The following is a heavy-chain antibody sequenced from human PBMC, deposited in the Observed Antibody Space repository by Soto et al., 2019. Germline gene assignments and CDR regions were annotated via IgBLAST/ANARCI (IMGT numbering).Heavy chain of an antibody. CDR2: IIPILGIA. Sequence: ASVKVSCKASGGTFSSYTISWVRQAPGQGLEWMGRIIPILGIANYAQKFQGRVTITADKSTSTAYMELSSLRSEDTAVYYCARDGETMSGYSSYWGQGTLVTVSS. CDR3: ARDGETMSGYSSY. D-gene: IGHD1-26*01. V-gene: IGHV1-69*04. CDR1: GGTFSSYT. J-gene: IGHJ4*02.